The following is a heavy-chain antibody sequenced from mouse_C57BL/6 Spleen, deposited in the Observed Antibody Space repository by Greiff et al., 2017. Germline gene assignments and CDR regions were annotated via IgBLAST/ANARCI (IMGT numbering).Heavy chain of an antibody. D-gene: IGHD1-1*01. CDR1: GYTFTSYW. Sequence: QVQLQQSGAELVKPGASVKMSCKASGYTFTSYWITWVKQRPGQGLEWIGEIYPGSGSTNYNEKFKSKATLTVDTSSSTAYMQLSSLTSEDSAVYYCARGGSSAFSWYFDVWGTGTTVTVSS. CDR3: ARGGSSAFSWYFDV. V-gene: IGHV1-55*01. CDR2: IYPGSGST. J-gene: IGHJ1*03.